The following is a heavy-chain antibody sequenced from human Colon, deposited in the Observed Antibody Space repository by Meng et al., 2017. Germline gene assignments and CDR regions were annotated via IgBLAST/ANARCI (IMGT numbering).Heavy chain of an antibody. CDR2: IDHSGTT. CDR1: GDSIPSGGYY. V-gene: IGHV4-31*03. CDR3: ARVVSLVVKGNWFDS. D-gene: IGHD2-15*01. Sequence: VHLLGPGPGLVSPPQTLSLTCNVPGDSIPSGGYYWSWIRQHPGKGLEWIGYIDHSGTTYDNPSLKTRLTMSVDTSKNQFSLKLTSVTAADTAVYYCARVVSLVVKGNWFDSWGQGTLVTVSS. J-gene: IGHJ5*01.